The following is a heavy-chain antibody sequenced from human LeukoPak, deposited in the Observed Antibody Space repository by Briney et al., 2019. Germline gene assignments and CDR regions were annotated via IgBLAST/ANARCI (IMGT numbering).Heavy chain of an antibody. V-gene: IGHV4-34*01. CDR2: INHSGST. J-gene: IGHJ4*02. CDR3: ARDFSYSGYD. Sequence: SETLSLTCAVYGGSFSGYYWSWIRQPPGKGLEWIGEINHSGSTNYNPSLKSRVTISVDTSKNQFSLKLSSVTAADTAVYYCARDFSYSGYDWGQGTLVTVSS. D-gene: IGHD5-12*01. CDR1: GGSFSGYY.